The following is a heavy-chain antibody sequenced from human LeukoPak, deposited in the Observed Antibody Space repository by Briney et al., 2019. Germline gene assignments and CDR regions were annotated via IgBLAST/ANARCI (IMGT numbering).Heavy chain of an antibody. J-gene: IGHJ6*02. CDR3: ARDVPILRFLEWPLKMDV. V-gene: IGHV1-18*01. CDR2: ISAYNGNT. D-gene: IGHD3-3*01. Sequence: GASVKVSCKASGYTFTSYGISWVRQAPGQGLEWMGWISAYNGNTNYAQKLQGRVTMTTDTSTSTAYMELRSLRSDDTAVYYCARDVPILRFLEWPLKMDVWGQGTTVTVSS. CDR1: GYTFTSYG.